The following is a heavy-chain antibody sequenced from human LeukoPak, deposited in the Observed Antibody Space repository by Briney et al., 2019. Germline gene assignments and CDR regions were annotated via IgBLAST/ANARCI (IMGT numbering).Heavy chain of an antibody. CDR3: ARHGSPGHNWFDP. V-gene: IGHV4-59*08. J-gene: IGHJ5*02. CDR2: IYYSGST. Sequence: PSETLSLTCTVSGGSISSYYWSWIRQPPGKGLEWIGYIYYSGSTNYNPSLKSRVTISVDTSKNQFSLKLSSVAAADTAVYYCARHGSPGHNWFDPWGQGTLVTVSS. CDR1: GGSISSYY. D-gene: IGHD3-10*01.